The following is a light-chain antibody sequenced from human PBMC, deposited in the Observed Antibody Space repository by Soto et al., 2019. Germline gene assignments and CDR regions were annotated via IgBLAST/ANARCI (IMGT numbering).Light chain of an antibody. CDR3: QQSYMTPIT. V-gene: IGKV1-39*01. Sequence: IQLTQSPSPLSASVGDRVAITCLASQSISTYLNWYQQKPGKAPKVLIYAASNLQSGVPPRFSGNGSGTDFTLTISSLQPKDVATYFCQQSYMTPITFGQGTRLQIK. CDR1: QSISTY. J-gene: IGKJ5*01. CDR2: AAS.